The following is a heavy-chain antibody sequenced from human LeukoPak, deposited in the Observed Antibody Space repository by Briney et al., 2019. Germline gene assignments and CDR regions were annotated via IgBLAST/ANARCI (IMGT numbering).Heavy chain of an antibody. Sequence: ASVKVSCKASGGTFSSYAISWVRQAPGQGLEWMGGIIPIFGTANYAQKFQGRVTITADESTSTAYMELSSLRSEDTAMYYCAREGSGSYSGMDVWGQGTTVTVSS. CDR3: AREGSGSYSGMDV. V-gene: IGHV1-69*13. CDR1: GGTFSSYA. J-gene: IGHJ6*02. D-gene: IGHD3-10*01. CDR2: IIPIFGTA.